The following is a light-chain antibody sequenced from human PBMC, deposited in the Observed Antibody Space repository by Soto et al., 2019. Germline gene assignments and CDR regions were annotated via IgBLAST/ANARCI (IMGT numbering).Light chain of an antibody. CDR1: QSLLYSDGQTY. CDR2: KVS. J-gene: IGKJ4*01. Sequence: DVVLTQSPLSLPVTLGQPASISCRSSQSLLYSDGQTYLNWFHQRPGQAPRHLIYKVSNRDSGVPDRFSGSGSGTEFTLKLSRVEAEDVGIYYCMQATHWPLTFGGGTRVEIK. CDR3: MQATHWPLT. V-gene: IGKV2-30*01.